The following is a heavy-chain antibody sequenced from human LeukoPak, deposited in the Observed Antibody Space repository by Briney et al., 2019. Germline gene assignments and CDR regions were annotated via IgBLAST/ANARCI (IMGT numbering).Heavy chain of an antibody. CDR1: GFTFSSYA. D-gene: IGHD5-12*01. J-gene: IGHJ4*02. CDR3: ARESGYDSFDY. CDR2: ISYDGSNK. Sequence: GGSLRLSCAASGFTFSSYAMHWVRQAPGKGLEWVAVISYDGSNKYYADSVKGRFTISRDNSKNTLYLQMNSLRAEDTAVYYCARESGYDSFDYWGQGTLVTVSS. V-gene: IGHV3-30-3*01.